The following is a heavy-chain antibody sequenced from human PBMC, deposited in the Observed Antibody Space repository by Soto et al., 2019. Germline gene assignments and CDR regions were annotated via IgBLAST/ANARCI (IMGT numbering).Heavy chain of an antibody. CDR1: EFTFSSNA. CDR2: ITGSGSTT. CDR3: AKDITAYLSSWFHL. J-gene: IGHJ5*02. Sequence: EVQLVESGGGLVQPGGSLRLSCAASEFTFSSNAMHWVRQAPGKGLEWVSGITGSGSTTFYADSVKGRFTISRDNSKNTLYLHMSSLRAEDTAIYYCAKDITAYLSSWFHLWGQGTLVTVSS. V-gene: IGHV3-23*04. D-gene: IGHD6-13*01.